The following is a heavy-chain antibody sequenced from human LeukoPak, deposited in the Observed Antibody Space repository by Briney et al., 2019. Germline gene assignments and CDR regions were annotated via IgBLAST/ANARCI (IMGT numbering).Heavy chain of an antibody. V-gene: IGHV4-4*07. CDR2: IYTSGNT. CDR3: AGGVRGVDYFGY. D-gene: IGHD3-10*02. Sequence: PSETLSLTCTVSGGSISSYYWSWIRQPAGKGLEWIGRIYTSGNTNHNPSLKSRVTISVDKSQNQFSLRLSSVTAADTAVYFCAGGVRGVDYFGYWGQGTLVTVSS. J-gene: IGHJ4*02. CDR1: GGSISSYY.